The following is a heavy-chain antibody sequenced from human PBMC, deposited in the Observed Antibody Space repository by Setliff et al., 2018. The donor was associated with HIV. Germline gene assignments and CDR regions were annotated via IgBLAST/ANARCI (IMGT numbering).Heavy chain of an antibody. J-gene: IGHJ4*02. CDR2: IYHSGRT. D-gene: IGHD3-22*01. CDR1: GGFMNNYS. Sequence: SETLSLTCSVSGGFMNNYSWNWIRQPAGKGLEWIGRIYHSGRTFYNPPFKSRVTISVDTPKIQFSLRLSSVTAADTAVYYCARLGGLRYYDSSGYFDYWGQGMLVTVSS. V-gene: IGHV4-59*05. CDR3: ARLGGLRYYDSSGYFDY.